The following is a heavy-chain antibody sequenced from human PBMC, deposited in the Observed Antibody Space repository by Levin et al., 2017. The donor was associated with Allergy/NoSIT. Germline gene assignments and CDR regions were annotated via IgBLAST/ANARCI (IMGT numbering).Heavy chain of an antibody. D-gene: IGHD3-3*01. J-gene: IGHJ4*02. V-gene: IGHV3-48*03. CDR2: ISSTGSTI. Sequence: LTCAASGFTFSSYEMNWVRRAPGKGLAWVSYISSTGSTIYSADSVKGRFTISRDNAKNSLYLHMNSLRAEDTAVYYCARQLGNFWSGYNYFDYWGQGTLVTVSS. CDR3: ARQLGNFWSGYNYFDY. CDR1: GFTFSSYE.